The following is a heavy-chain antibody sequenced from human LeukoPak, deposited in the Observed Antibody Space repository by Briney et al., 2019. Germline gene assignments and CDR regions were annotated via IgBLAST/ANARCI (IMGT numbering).Heavy chain of an antibody. CDR3: AKAATYYYDTSGLDY. V-gene: IGHV3-30*02. D-gene: IGHD3-22*01. CDR1: GFTFSSYG. CDR2: IRYDGSNK. Sequence: PGGSLRLSCAASGFTFSSYGMHWVRQAPGKGLEWVAFIRYDGSNKYYADSVKGRFTISRDNSKNTLYLQMNSLRAEDTAVYYCAKAATYYYDTSGLDYWGQGALVTASS. J-gene: IGHJ4*02.